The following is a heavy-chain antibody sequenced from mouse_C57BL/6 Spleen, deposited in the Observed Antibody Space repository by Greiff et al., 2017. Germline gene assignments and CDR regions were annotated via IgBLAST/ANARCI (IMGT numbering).Heavy chain of an antibody. CDR3: ARGGDYDGYYAMDY. V-gene: IGHV1-81*01. Sequence: QVQLQQSGAELARPGASVKLSCKASGYTFTSYGISWVKQRTGQGLEWIGEIYPRSGNTYYNEKFKGKATLTADKSSSPAYMELRSLTSEDSAVYFCARGGDYDGYYAMDYWGQGTSVTVSS. D-gene: IGHD2-4*01. J-gene: IGHJ4*01. CDR2: IYPRSGNT. CDR1: GYTFTSYG.